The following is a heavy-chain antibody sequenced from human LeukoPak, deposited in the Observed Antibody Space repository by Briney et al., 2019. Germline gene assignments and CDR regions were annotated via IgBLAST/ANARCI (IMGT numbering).Heavy chain of an antibody. CDR3: AKDWGYGEAGIDF. J-gene: IGHJ4*02. CDR1: GFTFSSYS. D-gene: IGHD6-13*01. V-gene: IGHV3-21*01. Sequence: GGSLRLCCAASGFTFSSYSMNWVRQAPGKGLEWVSSISSSSSYIYYADSVKGRFSISRDNAENSLYLQMSSLRAEDTAVYYCAKDWGYGEAGIDFWGQGTLVTVSS. CDR2: ISSSSSYI.